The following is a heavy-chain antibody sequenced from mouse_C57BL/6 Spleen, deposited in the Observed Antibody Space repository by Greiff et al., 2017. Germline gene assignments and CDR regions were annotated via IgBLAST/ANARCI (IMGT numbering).Heavy chain of an antibody. CDR3: AEGTAQAPFAY. Sequence: VQLQQPGAELVMPGASVKLSCKASGYTFTSYWMHWVKQRPGQGLEWIGEIDPSDSYTNYNQKFKGKSTLTVDKSSSTAYMQLSSLTSEDSAVYYCAEGTAQAPFAYWGQGTLVTVSA. V-gene: IGHV1-69*01. J-gene: IGHJ3*01. CDR1: GYTFTSYW. CDR2: IDPSDSYT. D-gene: IGHD3-2*02.